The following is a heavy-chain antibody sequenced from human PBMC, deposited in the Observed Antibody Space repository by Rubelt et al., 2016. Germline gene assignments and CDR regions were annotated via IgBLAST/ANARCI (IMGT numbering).Heavy chain of an antibody. D-gene: IGHD2-21*01. J-gene: IGHJ4*02. Sequence: QVPGKGLVWVSRINSDGSSTSYVDSVKGRFPISRDNAKNTLYLQMNSLRDEAAAVYYCARGSYYFDYWGQGTLVTVSS. CDR3: ARGSYYFDY. CDR2: INSDGSST. V-gene: IGHV3-74*01.